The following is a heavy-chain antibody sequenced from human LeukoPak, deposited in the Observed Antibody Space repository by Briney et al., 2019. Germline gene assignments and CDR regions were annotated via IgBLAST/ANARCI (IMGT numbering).Heavy chain of an antibody. CDR3: ARPRGNVEMATIPFDY. Sequence: PGGSLRLSCAASGFSFSSYSMNWVRQAPGKGLEWVSSISSSSIYIYYADSLKGRFTISRDNARNSLYLQMNSLRAEDTAVYYCARPRGNVEMATIPFDYWGQGTLVTVSS. CDR2: ISSSSIYI. CDR1: GFSFSSYS. J-gene: IGHJ4*02. V-gene: IGHV3-21*01. D-gene: IGHD5-24*01.